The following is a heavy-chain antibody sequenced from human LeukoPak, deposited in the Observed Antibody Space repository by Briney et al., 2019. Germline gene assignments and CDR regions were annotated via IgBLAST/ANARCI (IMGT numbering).Heavy chain of an antibody. D-gene: IGHD3-22*01. CDR3: ARDKTRITMIVVILDAFDL. CDR1: GYSISSGYY. Sequence: SETLSLTCTVSGYSISSGYYWGWIRQPPGKGLEWIGFIYHTGTTNYNASLKSRVTISIDRSKNQFSLKLSSVTAADTAVYYCARDKTRITMIVVILDAFDLWGQGTMVTVSS. J-gene: IGHJ3*01. V-gene: IGHV4-38-2*02. CDR2: IYHTGTT.